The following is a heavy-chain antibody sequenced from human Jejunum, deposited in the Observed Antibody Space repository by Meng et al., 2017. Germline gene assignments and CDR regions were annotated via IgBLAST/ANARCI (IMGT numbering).Heavy chain of an antibody. CDR2: IIPIFGPT. D-gene: IGHD2-2*02. CDR3: ARGAGVYTTYYFDD. CDR1: GYTFTDYF. Sequence: SVKVSCKASGYTFTDYFMNWMRQAPGQRLEWMGGIIPIFGPTKYAQKFQGRVTITADESTSTAYMELSGLTSEDTALYYCARGAGVYTTYYFDDWGQGPQVTVSS. J-gene: IGHJ4*02. V-gene: IGHV1-69*13.